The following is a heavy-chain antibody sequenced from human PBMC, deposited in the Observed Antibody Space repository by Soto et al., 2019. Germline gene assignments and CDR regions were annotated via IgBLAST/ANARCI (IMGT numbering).Heavy chain of an antibody. D-gene: IGHD3-10*01. CDR2: INPSGGGT. Sequence: QVHLVQSGAEVKRPGVSVKVSCKASGYTFSNYCMHWVRQVPGHGLEWMGIINPSGGGTTYAQRFRGRLTVTRDTSTSTVYMELSRLRSDDTAIYFCARAPQYGSAGYYYNFWGQGTLVTVSS. CDR1: GYTFSNYC. V-gene: IGHV1-46*01. CDR3: ARAPQYGSAGYYYNF. J-gene: IGHJ4*02.